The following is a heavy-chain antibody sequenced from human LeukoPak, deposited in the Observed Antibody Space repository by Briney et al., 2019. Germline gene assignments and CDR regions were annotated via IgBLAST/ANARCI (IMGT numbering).Heavy chain of an antibody. V-gene: IGHV1-8*01. D-gene: IGHD3-10*01. Sequence: ASVKVSCKASGYTFTSYDINWVRQATGQGLEWMGWMNPNSGNTGYAQKFQGRVTMTRNTSISTAYMELSSLRSEDTAVYYCARSAPHVILWSAPTYYYYYGMDVWGQGTLVTVSS. J-gene: IGHJ6*02. CDR3: ARSAPHVILWSAPTYYYYYGMDV. CDR2: MNPNSGNT. CDR1: GYTFTSYD.